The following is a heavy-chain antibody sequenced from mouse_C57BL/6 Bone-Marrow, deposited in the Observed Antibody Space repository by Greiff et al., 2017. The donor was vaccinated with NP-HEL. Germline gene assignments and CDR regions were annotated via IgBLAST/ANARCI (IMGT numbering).Heavy chain of an antibody. CDR3: ARYLSYSTGGDY. Sequence: QVQLKESGAELARPGASVKMSCKASGYTFTSYTMHWVKQRPGQGLEWIGYINPSSGYTKYNQKFKDKATLTADKSSSTAYMQLSSLTSEDSAVYYCARYLSYSTGGDYWGQGTSVTVSS. CDR2: INPSSGYT. D-gene: IGHD2-5*01. CDR1: GYTFTSYT. V-gene: IGHV1-4*01. J-gene: IGHJ4*01.